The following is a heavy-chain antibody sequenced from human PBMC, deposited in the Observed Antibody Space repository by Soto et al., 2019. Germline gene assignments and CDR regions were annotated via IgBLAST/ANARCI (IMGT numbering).Heavy chain of an antibody. V-gene: IGHV1-18*01. CDR2: ISAYNDNT. D-gene: IGHD6-19*01. CDR3: AKDHTEWLVHCDY. CDR1: GYTFTSYG. J-gene: IGHJ4*02. Sequence: ASVKVSCKASGYTFTSYGISWVRQAPGQGLEWMGWISAYNDNTNYAQKFQGRVTMTTDTSTSTAYMELRSLRSDDTAVYYCAKDHTEWLVHCDYWGQGTLVTVSS.